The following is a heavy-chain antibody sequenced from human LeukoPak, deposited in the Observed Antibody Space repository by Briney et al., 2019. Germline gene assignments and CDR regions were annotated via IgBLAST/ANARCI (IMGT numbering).Heavy chain of an antibody. CDR2: ISSSSSYI. CDR3: ARDGVAVAGLDY. J-gene: IGHJ4*02. CDR1: GFTFSSYS. D-gene: IGHD6-19*01. Sequence: EGSLRLSCAASGFTFSSYSMNWVRQAPGKGLEWVSSISSSSSYIYYADSVKGRFTISRDNAKNSLYLQMNSLRAEDTAVYYCARDGVAVAGLDYWGQGTLVTVSS. V-gene: IGHV3-21*01.